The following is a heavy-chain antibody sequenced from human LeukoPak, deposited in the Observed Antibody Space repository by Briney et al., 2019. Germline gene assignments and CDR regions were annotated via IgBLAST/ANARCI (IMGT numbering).Heavy chain of an antibody. D-gene: IGHD1-26*01. CDR1: GFTFSSYA. Sequence: GGSLRLSCAASGFTFSSYAMSWVRQAPGKGLEWVSAISGSGGSTYYADSVKGRFTISRDNSKNTLYLQMNSLRAEDTAVYYCAKDHPLYSGSYSPRDFSDYWGQGTLVTVSS. J-gene: IGHJ4*02. V-gene: IGHV3-23*01. CDR2: ISGSGGST. CDR3: AKDHPLYSGSYSPRDFSDY.